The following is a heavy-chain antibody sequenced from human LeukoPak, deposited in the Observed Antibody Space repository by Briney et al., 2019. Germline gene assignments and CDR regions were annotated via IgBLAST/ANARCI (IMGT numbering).Heavy chain of an antibody. D-gene: IGHD6-19*01. CDR3: ARAYSMAWYWNWSDP. J-gene: IGHJ5*02. CDR2: INHSGST. Sequence: SETLSLTCAAYGGSFSGYYWSWIRQPPGRGLEWIGEINHSGSTNYNPSLKSRVTISIDTSKNQFSLKLSSVTAADTAVYYCARAYSMAWYWNWSDPGS. V-gene: IGHV4-34*01. CDR1: GGSFSGYY.